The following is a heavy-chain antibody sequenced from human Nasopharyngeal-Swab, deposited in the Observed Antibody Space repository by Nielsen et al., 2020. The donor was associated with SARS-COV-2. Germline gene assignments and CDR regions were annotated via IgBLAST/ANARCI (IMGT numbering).Heavy chain of an antibody. CDR3: ARTTRGSGYQYPLGY. CDR2: INPNSGGT. CDR1: GYTFTGYY. Sequence: ASVKVSCKASGYTFTGYYMHWVRQAPGQGLEWMGWINPNSGGTNYAQKFQGWVTMTRDTSISTAYMELSRLRSDDTAFYYCARTTRGSGYQYPLGYWGQGTLVTVSS. V-gene: IGHV1-2*04. D-gene: IGHD3-22*01. J-gene: IGHJ4*02.